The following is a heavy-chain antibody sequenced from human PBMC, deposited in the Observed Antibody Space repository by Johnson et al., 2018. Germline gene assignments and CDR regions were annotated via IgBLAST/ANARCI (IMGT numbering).Heavy chain of an antibody. CDR2: IYPDDSDT. J-gene: IGHJ3*02. D-gene: IGHD3-3*01. Sequence: VQLQESGPEVKKPGESLRISCQDSGYTFTNYWIAWVRQMPGKGLEYLGIIYPDDSDTKYSPSFQAQVTISADKSITTAYLQWSSLKASDTAMYYCLSVRFSPAFGIWGQVTIVTVSS. CDR1: GYTFTNYW. CDR3: LSVRFSPAFGI. V-gene: IGHV5-51*03.